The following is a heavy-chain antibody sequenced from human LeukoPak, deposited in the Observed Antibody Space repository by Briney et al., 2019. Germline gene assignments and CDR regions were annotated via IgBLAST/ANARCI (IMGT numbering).Heavy chain of an antibody. D-gene: IGHD3-22*01. J-gene: IGHJ3*02. CDR3: SRDGDYYYDSSGYYYDAFDI. CDR1: GGSISSYY. V-gene: IGHV4-4*07. CDR2: IYTSGST. Sequence: RPSETLSLTCTVSGGSISSYYWSWIRQPAGKGLEWIGRIYTSGSTNYNPSLKSRVTMSVDTSKNQFSLKLSSVTAADTAVYYCSRDGDYYYDSSGYYYDAFDIWGQGTMVTVSS.